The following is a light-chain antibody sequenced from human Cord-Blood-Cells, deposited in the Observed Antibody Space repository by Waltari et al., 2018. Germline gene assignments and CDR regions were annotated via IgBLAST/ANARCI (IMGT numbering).Light chain of an antibody. V-gene: IGKV4-1*01. J-gene: IGKJ5*01. CDR1: QSVLYSTNNKNY. Sequence: DIVRTQSPDSLAVSLCERATINYKSSQSVLYSTNNKNYIAWYQQKPGQPPKLLIYWAATRESGVPDRYSGSGSGTDFTLTISSLQAEDVAVYYCQQYYSTPITFGQGTRLEIK. CDR2: WAA. CDR3: QQYYSTPIT.